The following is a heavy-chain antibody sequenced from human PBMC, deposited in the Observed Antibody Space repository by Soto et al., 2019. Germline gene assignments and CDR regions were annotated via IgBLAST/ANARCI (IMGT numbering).Heavy chain of an antibody. CDR1: GGTFSSYA. CDR3: ARAGGGYCSGGSCYENWFDP. V-gene: IGHV1-69*13. CDR2: IIPILGTA. D-gene: IGHD2-15*01. J-gene: IGHJ5*02. Sequence: GASVKVSCKASGGTFSSYAISWVRQAPGQGREWMGGIIPILGTANYAQKFQGRVTITADEPTSTAYMELSSLRSEDTAVYYCARAGGGYCSGGSCYENWFDPWGQGTLVTVSS.